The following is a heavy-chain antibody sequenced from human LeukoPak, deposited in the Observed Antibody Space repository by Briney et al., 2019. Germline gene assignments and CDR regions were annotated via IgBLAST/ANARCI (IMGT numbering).Heavy chain of an antibody. V-gene: IGHV4-59*01. CDR1: GGSISGSY. Sequence: SETLSLTCTVSGGSISGSYWSWIRQPPGKGLEWIAYMYNSGSTNYNPSLKSRVTISIDTSKNQFSLKLSSLTAADTAIYYCARGIESYGDYGYWGQGILVTXS. D-gene: IGHD4-17*01. CDR2: MYNSGST. CDR3: ARGIESYGDYGY. J-gene: IGHJ4*02.